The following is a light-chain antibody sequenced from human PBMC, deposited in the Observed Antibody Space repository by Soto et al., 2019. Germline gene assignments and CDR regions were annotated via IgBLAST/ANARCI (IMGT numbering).Light chain of an antibody. CDR3: QVWDSGSDHVV. CDR1: NIGSKS. CDR2: DDN. J-gene: IGLJ2*01. V-gene: IGLV3-21*02. Sequence: SYVLTQPPSVSVAPGQTARVTCGGSNIGSKSVHWYQQKPGQAPVVVVYDDNDRPSGIPERFSGSNSGNAATLTISRVEAGDEADYYCQVWDSGSDHVVFGGGTKVTVL.